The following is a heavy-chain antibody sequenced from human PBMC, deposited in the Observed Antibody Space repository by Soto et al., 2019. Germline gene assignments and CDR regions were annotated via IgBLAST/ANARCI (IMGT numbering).Heavy chain of an antibody. CDR3: ARESRFLEWLSLNWFDP. Sequence: SLRLSCAASGFTVSSNYMSWVRQAPGKGLEWVSYISSSSSTIYYADSVKGRFTISRDNAKNSLYLQMNSLRDEDTAVYYCARESRFLEWLSLNWFDPWGQGTLVTVSS. CDR2: ISSSSSTI. CDR1: GFTVSSNY. V-gene: IGHV3-48*02. D-gene: IGHD3-3*01. J-gene: IGHJ5*02.